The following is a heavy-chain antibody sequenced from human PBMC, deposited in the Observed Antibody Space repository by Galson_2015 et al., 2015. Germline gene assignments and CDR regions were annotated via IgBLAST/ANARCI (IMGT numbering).Heavy chain of an antibody. V-gene: IGHV1-58*01. J-gene: IGHJ4*02. D-gene: IGHD3-22*01. CDR1: GFTFTSSA. CDR3: AAEQRPNYDSSGYSH. Sequence: SVKVSCKASGFTFTSSAVQWVRQARGQRLEWIGWIVVGSGNTNYAQKFQERVTITRDMSTSTAYMELSSLRSEDTAVYYCAAEQRPNYDSSGYSHWGQGTLVTVSS. CDR2: IVVGSGNT.